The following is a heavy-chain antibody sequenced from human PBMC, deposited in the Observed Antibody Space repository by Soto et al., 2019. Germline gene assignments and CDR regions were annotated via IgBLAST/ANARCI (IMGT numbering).Heavy chain of an antibody. V-gene: IGHV2-5*01. CDR1: GFSLSTSGVG. D-gene: IGHD3-3*01. CDR2: IYWNDDK. CDR3: AHKTYYDFWSGYYYNWFDP. Sequence: QITLKESGPTLVKPTQTLTLTCTFSGFSLSTSGVGVGWIRRPPGKALEWLALIYWNDDKRYSPSLKSRLTITKDTSKNQVVLTMTNMDPVDTATYYCAHKTYYDFWSGYYYNWFDPWGQGTLVTVSS. J-gene: IGHJ5*02.